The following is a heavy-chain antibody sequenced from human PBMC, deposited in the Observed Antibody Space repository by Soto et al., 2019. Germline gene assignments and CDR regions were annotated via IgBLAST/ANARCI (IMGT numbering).Heavy chain of an antibody. CDR1: GVPISGSDYH. CDR3: ARGSAAKRYFDL. V-gene: IGHV4-30-4*01. Sequence: QVQLEESGPGLVKPSQTLSLMCTVSGVPISGSDYHWSWIRQSPGKGLEWIGYIFPSGATHYNSSLGSRITMSVETSKSPFSLRLTAVTDADTAVYFCARGSAAKRYFDLWGRGTLVTVSS. J-gene: IGHJ2*01. D-gene: IGHD5-18*01. CDR2: IFPSGAT.